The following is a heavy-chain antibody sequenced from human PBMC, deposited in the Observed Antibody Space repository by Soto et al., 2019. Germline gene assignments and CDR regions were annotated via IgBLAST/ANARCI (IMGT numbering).Heavy chain of an antibody. V-gene: IGHV2-5*02. CDR2: IYWADDK. J-gene: IGHJ4*02. Sequence: SGPTLANPTQTLTLTCTFSGFSITGNGEVVVWIRHPPGKALEWLALIYWADDKRYSPSLRNRLTITLDNSKDQVILTMTDMGPADTATYYCAHGYVQLLATFHYFDSWGQGTQVTV. CDR1: GFSITGNGEV. D-gene: IGHD2-2*01. CDR3: AHGYVQLLATFHYFDS.